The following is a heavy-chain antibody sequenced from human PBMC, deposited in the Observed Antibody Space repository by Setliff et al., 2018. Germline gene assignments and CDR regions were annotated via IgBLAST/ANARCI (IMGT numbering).Heavy chain of an antibody. CDR3: ARGVAGASPNYYYMDA. CDR1: GYLLTSYG. Sequence: ASVKVSCKTSGYLLTSYGLTWVRQAPGQGLDWMGWISPYNGHTNYAQKVQGRVTMTTDKSTSTAYMELKSLKSDDTAMYFCARGVAGASPNYYYMDAWGRGTTVTVSS. J-gene: IGHJ6*03. CDR2: ISPYNGHT. V-gene: IGHV1-18*01. D-gene: IGHD6-19*01.